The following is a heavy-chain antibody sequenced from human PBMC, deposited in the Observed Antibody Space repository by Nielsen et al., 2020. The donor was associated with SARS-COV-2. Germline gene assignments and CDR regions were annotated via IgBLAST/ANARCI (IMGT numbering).Heavy chain of an antibody. CDR1: GGSISSGSYY. CDR3: ARLYCSSDTRYSLFDYMDD. J-gene: IGHJ6*03. D-gene: IGHD2-2*01. CDR2: LYYSGSN. V-gene: IGHV4-31*03. Sequence: SETLSLTCTVSGGSISSGSYYWSWIRQRPGKGLEWIGYLYYSGSNYYNPSLRSRVIISADTSKNQFSLKLNSVTAADTAVYYCARLYCSSDTRYSLFDYMDDWGRGTTVTVSS.